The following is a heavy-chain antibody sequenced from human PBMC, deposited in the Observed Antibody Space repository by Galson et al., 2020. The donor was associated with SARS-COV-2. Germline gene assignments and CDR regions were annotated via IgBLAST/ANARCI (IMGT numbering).Heavy chain of an antibody. CDR3: ARGADTAMGLYYYYYMDV. CDR2: IGTAGDT. V-gene: IGHV3-13*04. J-gene: IGHJ6*03. CDR1: GFTFSSYD. D-gene: IGHD5-18*01. Sequence: GESLKISCAASGFTFSSYDMHWVRQATGKGLEWVSAIGTAGDTYYPGSVKGRFTISRENAKNSLYLQMNSLRAGDTAVYYCARGADTAMGLYYYYYMDVWGQGTTVTVSS.